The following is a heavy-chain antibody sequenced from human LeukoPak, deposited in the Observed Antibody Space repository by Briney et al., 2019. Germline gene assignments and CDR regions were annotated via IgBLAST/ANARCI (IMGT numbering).Heavy chain of an antibody. CDR3: AKAYGYSTSWSLDY. J-gene: IGHJ4*02. D-gene: IGHD6-13*01. V-gene: IGHV3-30*02. CDR2: IRYDGSNK. CDR1: GFTFNTYA. Sequence: GGSLRLSCAASGFTFNTYAMHWVRQAPGKGLEWAAFIRYDGSNKYYADSVKGRFTISRDNSKNTVYLQMNSLRAEDTAVYYCAKAYGYSTSWSLDYWGQGTLVAVSS.